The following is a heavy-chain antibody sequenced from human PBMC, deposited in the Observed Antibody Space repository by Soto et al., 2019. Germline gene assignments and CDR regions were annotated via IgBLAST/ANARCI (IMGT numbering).Heavy chain of an antibody. V-gene: IGHV1-18*01. Sequence: ASVQVSCRATGYSFIGYGISGLRQAPGQGLEWMGWISASNGNTNYAQKLQGRVTMTAETSTSTAYMELRSVRSDDTAVYCCGRDDGVVVDGFQDPWGQGTLVTVPS. CDR2: ISASNGNT. CDR3: GRDDGVVVDGFQDP. J-gene: IGHJ5*02. CDR1: GYSFIGYG. D-gene: IGHD3-22*01.